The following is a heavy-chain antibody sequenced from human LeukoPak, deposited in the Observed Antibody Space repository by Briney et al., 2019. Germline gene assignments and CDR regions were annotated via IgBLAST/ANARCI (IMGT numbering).Heavy chain of an antibody. CDR1: GFTFDGYG. V-gene: IGHV3-20*04. Sequence: GESLRLSCAASGFTFDGYGMSWVRQAPGKGLEWVSGIYWNGGSTVYADSVKGRFTISRDNAKNSLYLQMNSLRAEDTALYYWARSRGASVAGKSYYYYMDVWGKGTTVTVSS. CDR3: ARSRGASVAGKSYYYYMDV. J-gene: IGHJ6*03. D-gene: IGHD6-19*01. CDR2: IYWNGGST.